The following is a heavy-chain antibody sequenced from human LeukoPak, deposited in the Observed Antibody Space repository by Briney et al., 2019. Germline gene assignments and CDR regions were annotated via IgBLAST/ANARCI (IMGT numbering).Heavy chain of an antibody. V-gene: IGHV3-30-3*02. D-gene: IGHD2-15*01. CDR3: AKLGVVVVAATRPDAFDI. CDR2: ISYDGSNK. J-gene: IGHJ3*02. CDR1: GFTFSNYA. Sequence: GGSLRLSCAASGFTFSNYAMHWVRQAPGKGLEWVAVISYDGSNKYYADSVKGRFTISRDNSKNTLYLQMNSLRAEDTAVYYCAKLGVVVVAATRPDAFDIWGQGTMVTVSS.